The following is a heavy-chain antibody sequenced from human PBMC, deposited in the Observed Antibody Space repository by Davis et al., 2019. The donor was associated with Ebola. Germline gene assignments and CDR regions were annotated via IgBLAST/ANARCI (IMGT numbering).Heavy chain of an antibody. J-gene: IGHJ5*02. CDR1: GGSFSGYY. Sequence: SETLSLTCAVYGGSFSGYYWSWIRQPPGKGLEWIGEINHSGSTNYNPSLKSRVTISVDTSKNQFSLKLSSVTAADTAVYYCARHGRAWFDPWGQGTLVTVSS. CDR3: ARHGRAWFDP. D-gene: IGHD1-26*01. CDR2: INHSGST. V-gene: IGHV4-34*01.